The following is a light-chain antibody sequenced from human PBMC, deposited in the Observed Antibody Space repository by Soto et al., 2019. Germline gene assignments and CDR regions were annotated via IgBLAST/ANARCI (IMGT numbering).Light chain of an antibody. CDR2: DAY. V-gene: IGKV1-5*01. Sequence: DIQMTQSPSTLSASVGDRVTITCRASQSISSWLAWYQQKPGKAPKLLIYDAYSLESGVPSRFSGSGSGTEFTLTISSVQPDDFATYYGQQYNSYSRTFGQGTKVEIK. J-gene: IGKJ1*01. CDR3: QQYNSYSRT. CDR1: QSISSW.